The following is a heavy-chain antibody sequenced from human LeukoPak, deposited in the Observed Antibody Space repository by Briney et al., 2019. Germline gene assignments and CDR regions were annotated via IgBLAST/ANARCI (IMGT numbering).Heavy chain of an antibody. CDR3: ARPLDDYPYATFDH. J-gene: IGHJ4*02. V-gene: IGHV3-23*01. D-gene: IGHD4-11*01. CDR2: LSGSGGST. Sequence: GGSLRLSCAAYGFTFRSYAMSWIRQAPGKGLEWVSTLSGSGGSTYYADSVKGRFTISRDNSKNTLHLQMNSLRAEDTAVYDCARPLDDYPYATFDHWGQGTLVTVSS. CDR1: GFTFRSYA.